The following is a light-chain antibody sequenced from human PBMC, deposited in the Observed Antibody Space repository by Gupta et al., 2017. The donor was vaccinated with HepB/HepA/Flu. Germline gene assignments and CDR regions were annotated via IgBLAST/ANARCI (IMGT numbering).Light chain of an antibody. V-gene: IGLV1-40*01. CDR1: SSNIGAGYD. CDR2: GNS. CDR3: QSYDSSLSSYV. J-gene: IGLJ1*01. Sequence: SVLTQPPSWSGSPGQRVTISCTGSSSNIGAGYDVHWYQQLPGTAPKLLIYGNSNRPSGVPDRFSGSKSGTSASLAITGLQAEDEADYYCQSYDSSLSSYVFGTGTKVTVL.